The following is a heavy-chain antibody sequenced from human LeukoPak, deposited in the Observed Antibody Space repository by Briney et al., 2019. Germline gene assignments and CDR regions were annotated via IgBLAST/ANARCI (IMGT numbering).Heavy chain of an antibody. CDR2: IYYSGST. D-gene: IGHD3-22*01. CDR1: GGSISSSSYY. Sequence: SETLSLTCTVSGGSISSSSYYWGWLRQPPGKGLEWIGSIYYSGSTYYNPSLKSRVTISVATSKNQFSLKLSSVTAADTAVYYCARLDSSGYYTLDVWGQGTTVTVSS. CDR3: ARLDSSGYYTLDV. J-gene: IGHJ6*02. V-gene: IGHV4-39*01.